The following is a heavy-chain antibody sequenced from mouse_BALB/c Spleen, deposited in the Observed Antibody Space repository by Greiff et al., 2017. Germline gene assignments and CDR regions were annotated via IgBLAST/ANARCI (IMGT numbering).Heavy chain of an antibody. V-gene: IGHV1-63*02. Sequence: QVQLQQSGAELVRPGTSVKISCKASGYTFTNYWLGWVKQRPGHGLEWIGDIYPGGGYTNYNEKFKGKATLTADTSSSTAYMQLSSLTSEDSAVYFCARYYGSSPWYFDVWGAGTTVTVSS. CDR3: ARYYGSSPWYFDV. CDR2: IYPGGGYT. CDR1: GYTFTNYW. J-gene: IGHJ1*01. D-gene: IGHD1-1*01.